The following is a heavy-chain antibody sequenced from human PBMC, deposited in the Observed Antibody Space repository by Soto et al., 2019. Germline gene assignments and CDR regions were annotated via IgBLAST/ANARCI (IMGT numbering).Heavy chain of an antibody. Sequence: ASVKVSCKASGGTFSSYAISWVRQAPGQGLEWMGGIIPILGIANYAQKFQGRVTITADKSTSTAYMELSSLRSEDTAVYYCASNLVPLDIVVVPANYYYYYGMDVWGQGTTVTVSS. J-gene: IGHJ6*02. CDR2: IIPILGIA. CDR3: ASNLVPLDIVVVPANYYYYYGMDV. V-gene: IGHV1-69*10. CDR1: GGTFSSYA. D-gene: IGHD2-2*03.